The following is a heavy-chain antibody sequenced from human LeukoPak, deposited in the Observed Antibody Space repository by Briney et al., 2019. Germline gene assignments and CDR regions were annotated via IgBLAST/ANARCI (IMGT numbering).Heavy chain of an antibody. V-gene: IGHV1-69*06. D-gene: IGHD6-13*01. CDR1: GGTFSSCA. CDR3: ARAEGGIAAAGTLDP. Sequence: ASVKVSCKASGGTFSSCAISWVRQAPGQGLEWMGGIIPIFGTANYAQKFQGRVTITADKSTSTAYMELSSLRSEDTAVYYCARAEGGIAAAGTLDPWGQGTLVTVSS. CDR2: IIPIFGTA. J-gene: IGHJ5*02.